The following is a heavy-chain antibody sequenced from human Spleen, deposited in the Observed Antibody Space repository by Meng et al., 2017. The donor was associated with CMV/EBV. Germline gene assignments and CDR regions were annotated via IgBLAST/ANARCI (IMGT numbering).Heavy chain of an antibody. D-gene: IGHD3/OR15-3a*01. V-gene: IGHV3-48*04. J-gene: IGHJ6*02. CDR2: ISNSGSMI. Sequence: GESLKISCAASGFTFRSYSMNWVRQAPGKGLEWVSYISNSGSMIYYADSVKGRFTISRDNAKNSLYLQMNSLRAEDTAVYYCARETHNEFWNGYLYYGMDVWGQGTTVTVSS. CDR1: GFTFRSYS. CDR3: ARETHNEFWNGYLYYGMDV.